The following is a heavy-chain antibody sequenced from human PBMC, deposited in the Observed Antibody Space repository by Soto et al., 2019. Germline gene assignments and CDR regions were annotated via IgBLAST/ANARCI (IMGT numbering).Heavy chain of an antibody. D-gene: IGHD2-15*01. J-gene: IGHJ3*02. CDR1: GGSFSGYY. CDR3: ASLEADCSGRSCPISTDALDI. V-gene: IGHV4-34*01. Sequence: QVQLQQWGAGLLKPSETLSLTCAVYGGSFSGYYWSWIRQPPGKGLEWIGEINHRGSTNYNPSLMSRVSLPVPTSKVQFSLRLNSVPAAATAVYYCASLEADCSGRSCPISTDALDICCQGPMVSVSS. CDR2: INHRGST.